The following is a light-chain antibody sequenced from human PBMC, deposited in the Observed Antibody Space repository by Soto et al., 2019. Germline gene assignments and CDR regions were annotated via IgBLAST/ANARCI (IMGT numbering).Light chain of an antibody. J-gene: IGKJ4*01. V-gene: IGKV2-28*01. CDR2: LGS. Sequence: DIVMTQSPLSLVVTPGEPASISCRSSQSLLHSNGFNYVDWYLQKPGQSTQLLLSLGSDRASGGRDRFSGSGSGTDFTMKITAVEDEDVEVYYCMQALQCPLTFGGGTRVEIK. CDR3: MQALQCPLT. CDR1: QSLLHSNGFNY.